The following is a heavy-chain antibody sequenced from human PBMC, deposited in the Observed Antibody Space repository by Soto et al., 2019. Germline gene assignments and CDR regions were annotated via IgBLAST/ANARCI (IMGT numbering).Heavy chain of an antibody. D-gene: IGHD3-9*01. CDR1: GGAISSYY. Sequence: QVQLQESGPGLVKPSETLSLTCTVSGGAISSYYWSWIGQPAGKGLEWIGRIYTSGSTNYNPSLKSRVTMSVDTSNNQFSLKLSSVTAADTAVYYCARDRYDILTGYYFFDYWGQGTLVTVSS. V-gene: IGHV4-4*07. CDR2: IYTSGST. J-gene: IGHJ4*02. CDR3: ARDRYDILTGYYFFDY.